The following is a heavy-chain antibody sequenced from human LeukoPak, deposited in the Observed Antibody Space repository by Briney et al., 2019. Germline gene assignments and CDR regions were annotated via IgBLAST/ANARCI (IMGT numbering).Heavy chain of an antibody. CDR2: ISAYNGNT. V-gene: IGHV1-18*01. J-gene: IGHJ4*02. CDR3: ASSESQGSYSRMVVNYFDY. Sequence: GASVKVSCKASGYTSTSYGISWVRQVPGQGLEWMGWISAYNGNTNYAQKLQGRVTMTTDTSTSTAYMELRSLRSDDTAVYYCASSESQGSYSRMVVNYFDYWGQGTLVTVSS. D-gene: IGHD3-10*01. CDR1: GYTSTSYG.